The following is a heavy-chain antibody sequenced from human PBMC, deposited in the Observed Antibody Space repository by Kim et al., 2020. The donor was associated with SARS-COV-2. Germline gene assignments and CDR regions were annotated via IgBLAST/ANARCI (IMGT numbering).Heavy chain of an antibody. CDR2: INHSGST. CDR3: ARGVRWLTDDY. J-gene: IGHJ4*02. CDR1: GGSFSGYY. V-gene: IGHV4-34*01. Sequence: SETLSLTCAVYGGSFSGYYWSWIRQPPGKGLEWIGEINHSGSTNYNPSLKSRVTISVDTSKNQFSLKLSSVTAADTAVYYCARGVRWLTDDYWGQGTLVTVSS. D-gene: IGHD4-17*01.